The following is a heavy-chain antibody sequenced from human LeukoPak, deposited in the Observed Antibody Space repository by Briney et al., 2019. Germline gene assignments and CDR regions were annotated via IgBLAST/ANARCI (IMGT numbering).Heavy chain of an antibody. Sequence: ASVKVSCKASGYTVTSYDINWGRQATGQGLEWLGGMNLNSGNTGYAQKFQGRVTMTRNTSISTAYMELRSLRSDDTAVYYSARGRYDILPPAHHYYYYYGIDVWGPGTTVTVSS. V-gene: IGHV1-8*01. CDR1: GYTVTSYD. D-gene: IGHD3-9*01. CDR3: ARGRYDILPPAHHYYYYYGIDV. CDR2: MNLNSGNT. J-gene: IGHJ6*02.